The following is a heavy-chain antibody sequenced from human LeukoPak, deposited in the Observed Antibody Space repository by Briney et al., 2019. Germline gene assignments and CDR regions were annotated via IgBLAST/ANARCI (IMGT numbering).Heavy chain of an antibody. Sequence: PGGSLRLSCAASGFTFSDYYMSWIRQAPGKGLEWVSYISSSSSYTNYADSVKGRFTISRDNAKNSLYLQMNSLRAEDTAVYYCARVGLLGSGSPVFDYWGQGTLVTVSS. CDR3: ARVGLLGSGSPVFDY. J-gene: IGHJ4*02. CDR1: GFTFSDYY. V-gene: IGHV3-11*06. CDR2: ISSSSSYT. D-gene: IGHD3-10*01.